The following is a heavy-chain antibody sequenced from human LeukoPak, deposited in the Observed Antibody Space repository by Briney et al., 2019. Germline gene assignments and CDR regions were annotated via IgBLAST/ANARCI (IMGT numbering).Heavy chain of an antibody. CDR1: GFTFDDYG. Sequence: GGSLRLSCAASGFTFDDYGMSWVRQAPGKGLEWVSGINWNGGSTGYADSVKGRFTISRDKAKNSLYLQMNSLRAEDTALYYCARDLVAVAGTLRFDPWGQGTLVTVSS. CDR3: ARDLVAVAGTLRFDP. V-gene: IGHV3-20*04. CDR2: INWNGGST. D-gene: IGHD6-19*01. J-gene: IGHJ5*02.